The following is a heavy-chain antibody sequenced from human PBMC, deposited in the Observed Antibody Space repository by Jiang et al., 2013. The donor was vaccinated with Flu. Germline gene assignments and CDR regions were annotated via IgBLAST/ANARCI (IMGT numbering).Heavy chain of an antibody. V-gene: IGHV5-51*01. CDR3: ARHVRGSGTNFNLEWFDP. CDR1: GYSFTTYW. Sequence: GAEVKKPGESLKISCKGSGYSFTTYWIAWLRQMPGKDLEWMGTIYPGDSKTKYSPSFQGQVTFSADQSITTAYLQWSSLQAWDTGMYYCARHVRGSGTNFNLEWFDPWGQGTLVTVSS. J-gene: IGHJ5*02. D-gene: IGHD3-10*01. CDR2: IYPGDSKT.